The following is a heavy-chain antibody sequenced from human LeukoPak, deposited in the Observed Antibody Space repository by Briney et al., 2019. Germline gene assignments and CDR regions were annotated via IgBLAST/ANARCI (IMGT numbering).Heavy chain of an antibody. V-gene: IGHV1-2*02. CDR1: GYTFTAYY. CDR2: INPNSGGT. Sequence: GASGKVSCKASGYTFTAYYLHWVRQAPGQGLEWMGWINPNSGGTNYAQSFQGRVSMTRDTSISTAYMELSRLTSDDTALYYCARGFGGDPWGQGTLVTVSS. J-gene: IGHJ5*02. D-gene: IGHD4-23*01. CDR3: ARGFGGDP.